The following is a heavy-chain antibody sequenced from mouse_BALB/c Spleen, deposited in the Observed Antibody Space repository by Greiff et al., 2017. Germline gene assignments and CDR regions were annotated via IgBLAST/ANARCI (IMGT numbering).Heavy chain of an antibody. CDR2: ISSGSSTI. V-gene: IGHV5-17*02. CDR1: GFTFSSFG. CDR3: ARSRDGYYGGYFDV. J-gene: IGHJ1*01. Sequence: EVQGVESGGGLVQPGGSRKLSCAASGFTFSSFGMHWVRQAPEKGLEWVAYISSGSSTIYYADTVKGRFTISRDNPKNTLFLQMTSLRSEDTAMYYCARSRDGYYGGYFDVWGAGTTVTVSS. D-gene: IGHD2-3*01.